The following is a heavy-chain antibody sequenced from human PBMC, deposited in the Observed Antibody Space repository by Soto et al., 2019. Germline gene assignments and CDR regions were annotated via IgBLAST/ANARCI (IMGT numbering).Heavy chain of an antibody. V-gene: IGHV1-69*18. J-gene: IGHJ4*02. D-gene: IGHD5-18*01. CDR1: GFTFSSYA. CDR2: IIPIFGTA. CDR3: AGVYSYGHHDY. Sequence: VQLLESGGGLVQPGGSLRLSCAASGFTFSSYAISWVRQAPGQGLEWMGRIIPIFGTANYAQKFQGRVTITADESTSTAYMELSSLRSEDTAVYYCAGVYSYGHHDYWGQGTLVTVSS.